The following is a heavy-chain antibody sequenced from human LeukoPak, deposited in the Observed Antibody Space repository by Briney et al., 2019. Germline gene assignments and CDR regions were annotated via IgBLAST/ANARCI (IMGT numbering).Heavy chain of an antibody. V-gene: IGHV3-23*01. CDR1: GFTFSSYA. J-gene: IGHJ5*02. CDR3: AKDGSEVVITLWFDP. CDR2: ISGSGGST. Sequence: GGSLRLSCAASGFTFSSYAMSWVRQAPGKGLEWVSAISGSGGSTYYADSVKGRFTISRDNSKNTLYLQMNSLRAEDTAVYYCAKDGSEVVITLWFDPWGQGTLVTVSS. D-gene: IGHD3-22*01.